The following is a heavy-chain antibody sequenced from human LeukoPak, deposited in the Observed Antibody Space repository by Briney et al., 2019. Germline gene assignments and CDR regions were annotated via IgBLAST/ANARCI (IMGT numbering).Heavy chain of an antibody. Sequence: GGPLRLSRAASGFTFSSYAMSWVRQAPGKGLEWVSAISGSGGSTYYADSVKGRFTISRDNSKNTLYLQMNSLRAEDTAVYYCAKDIFGQIDAFDIWGQGAMVTVSS. D-gene: IGHD3-3*01. CDR1: GFTFSSYA. J-gene: IGHJ3*02. CDR3: AKDIFGQIDAFDI. CDR2: ISGSGGST. V-gene: IGHV3-23*01.